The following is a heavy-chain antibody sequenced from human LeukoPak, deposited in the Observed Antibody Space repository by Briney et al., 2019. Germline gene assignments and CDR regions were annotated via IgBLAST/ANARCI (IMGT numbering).Heavy chain of an antibody. CDR1: GFTFSSYA. CDR3: ARDQFEWELELSPPGDY. CDR2: ISYDGSNK. J-gene: IGHJ4*02. D-gene: IGHD1-26*01. Sequence: GRSLRLSCAASGFTFSSYAMHWVRQAPGKGLEWVAVISYDGSNKYYADSVKGRFTISRDNSKNTLYLQMNSLRAEDTAVYYCARDQFEWELELSPPGDYWGQGTLVTVSS. V-gene: IGHV3-30-3*01.